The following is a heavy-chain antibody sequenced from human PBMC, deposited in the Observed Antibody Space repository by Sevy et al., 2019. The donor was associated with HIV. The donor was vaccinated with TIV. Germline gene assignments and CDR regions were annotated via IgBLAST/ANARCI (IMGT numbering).Heavy chain of an antibody. CDR1: GFTFSSYW. J-gene: IGHJ3*02. CDR2: IKQDGSEQ. V-gene: IGHV3-7*01. Sequence: GGSLRLSCAASGFTFSSYWMSWVRQAPGKGLEWVANIKQDGSEQYYVDSVKGRFTISRDNAKNSLYLQMNSLRAEDTAVYYCARDRYYGSGSYYNWGAFDIWGQGTMVTVSS. D-gene: IGHD3-10*01. CDR3: ARDRYYGSGSYYNWGAFDI.